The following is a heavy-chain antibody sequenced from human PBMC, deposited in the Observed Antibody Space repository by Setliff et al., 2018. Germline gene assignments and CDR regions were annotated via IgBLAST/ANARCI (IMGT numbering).Heavy chain of an antibody. J-gene: IGHJ4*02. CDR3: ARGGTFRYFDY. Sequence: SETLSLTCTVSGGSISTYHWSWIRQPPGKGLEWIGYVYYSGIANYSPSLKSRLTISVDTSKNQFSLKLRSVTAADTAVYYCARGGTFRYFDYWGQGTPVTVSS. D-gene: IGHD5-12*01. CDR1: GGSISTYH. V-gene: IGHV4-59*01. CDR2: VYYSGIA.